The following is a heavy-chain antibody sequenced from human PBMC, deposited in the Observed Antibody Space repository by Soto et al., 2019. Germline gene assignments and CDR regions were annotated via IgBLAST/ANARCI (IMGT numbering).Heavy chain of an antibody. CDR3: VTPHSGPYYFDY. CDR2: IKSKSDGGTI. V-gene: IGHV3-15*01. Sequence: GGSLRLSCAASGFTFNDAWMNWVRQAPGKGLEWVGRIKSKSDGGTIDYAAPVKGRFTISRDDSENTLYLQMNSLKSEDTAVYYCVTPHSGPYYFDYWGQGTLVTVSS. J-gene: IGHJ4*02. D-gene: IGHD2-15*01. CDR1: GFTFNDAW.